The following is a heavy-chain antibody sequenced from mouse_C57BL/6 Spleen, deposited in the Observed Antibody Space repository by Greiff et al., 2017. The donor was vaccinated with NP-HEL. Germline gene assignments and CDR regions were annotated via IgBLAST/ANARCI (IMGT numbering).Heavy chain of an antibody. V-gene: IGHV1-74*01. CDR2: IHPSASDT. J-gene: IGHJ1*03. CDR1: GYTFTSYW. D-gene: IGHD2-12*01. CDR3: AIDYTPGYCDV. Sequence: QVQLQQPGAELVKPGASVKVSCKASGYTFTSYWMHWVKQRPGQGLEWIGRIHPSASDTNYNQKFKGKATLTVDKSSSTAYMQLSSLTSEDSAVYYCAIDYTPGYCDVWGTGTTVTVSS.